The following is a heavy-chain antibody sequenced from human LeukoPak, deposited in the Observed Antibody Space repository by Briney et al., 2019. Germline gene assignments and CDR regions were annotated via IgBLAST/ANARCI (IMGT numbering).Heavy chain of an antibody. CDR2: FFLKGST. J-gene: IGHJ4*02. CDR3: ARVARCTSCCDVDY. D-gene: IGHD2-2*01. Sequence: ASETLSLTCTVSGYSITSAYYWCWIRQPPGQGPEWIGGFFLKGSTYYNPSLNSRVTISVDTSKNQISLTLSSVTAADTAVYYCARVARCTSCCDVDYWGQGTLVTVSS. CDR1: GYSITSAYY. V-gene: IGHV4-38-2*02.